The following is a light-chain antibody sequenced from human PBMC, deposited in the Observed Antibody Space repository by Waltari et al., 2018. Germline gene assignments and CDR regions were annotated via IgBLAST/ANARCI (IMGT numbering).Light chain of an antibody. CDR1: SSDVGGYNY. J-gene: IGLJ1*01. V-gene: IGLV2-14*03. CDR2: DVS. CDR3: SSYTSSGTSSNTRA. Sequence: QSALTQPASVSGSPGQSITISCSGTSSDVGGYNYVSWYQHHTGKAPKLVIYDVSSRPSGVSHRYSGSKSGNTASLTISGLQGEDEADYYCSSYTSSGTSSNTRAFGTGTTVTVL.